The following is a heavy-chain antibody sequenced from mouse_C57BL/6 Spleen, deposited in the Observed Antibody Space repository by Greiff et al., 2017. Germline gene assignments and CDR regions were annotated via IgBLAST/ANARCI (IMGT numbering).Heavy chain of an antibody. V-gene: IGHV14-1*01. J-gene: IGHJ3*01. CDR3: TTQTAQATFAY. D-gene: IGHD3-2*02. CDR2: IDPEDGDT. CDR1: GFNIKDYY. Sequence: EVKLMASGAELVRPGASVKLSCTASGFNIKDYYMPWVQPRPEQGLEWIGRIDPEDGDTEYAPKFQGKATMTADTSSNTAYLQLSSLTSEDTAVYYCTTQTAQATFAYGGQGTLVTVSA.